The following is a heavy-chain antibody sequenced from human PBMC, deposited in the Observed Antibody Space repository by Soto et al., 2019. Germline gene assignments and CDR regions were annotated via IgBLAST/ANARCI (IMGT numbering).Heavy chain of an antibody. CDR2: IYYSGST. V-gene: IGHV4-59*01. CDR3: AREGNPYYYYYGMDV. Sequence: ETLSLTCTVSGGSISSYYWSWIRQPPGKGLEWIGYIYYSGSTNYNPSLKSRVTISVDTSKNQFSLKLSSVTAADTAVYYCAREGNPYYYYYGMDVWGQGTTVTVSS. CDR1: GGSISSYY. J-gene: IGHJ6*02.